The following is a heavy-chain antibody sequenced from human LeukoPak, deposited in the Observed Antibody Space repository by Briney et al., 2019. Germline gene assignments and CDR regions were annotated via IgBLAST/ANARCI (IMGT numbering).Heavy chain of an antibody. D-gene: IGHD3-22*01. J-gene: IGHJ4*02. Sequence: PGGSLRLSCAASGFTFSSYAMSWVRQAPGKGLEWVSAISGSGGSTYYADSVKGRFTISKDNSKNTLYLQMNSLRAEDTAVYYCAKGPMIVVVAIDYWGQGTLVTVSS. CDR3: AKGPMIVVVAIDY. V-gene: IGHV3-23*01. CDR1: GFTFSSYA. CDR2: ISGSGGST.